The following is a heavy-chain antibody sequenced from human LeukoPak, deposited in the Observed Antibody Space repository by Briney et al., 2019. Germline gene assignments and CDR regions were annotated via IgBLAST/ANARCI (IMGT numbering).Heavy chain of an antibody. CDR3: ARTAATLAPYFDY. Sequence: SETLSLTCAVYGGSFSGYYWSWIRQPPGKGLEWIGEINHSGGTNYNPSLKSRVTISVDTSKNQFSLKLSSVTAADTAVYYCARTAATLAPYFDYWGQGTLVTVSS. D-gene: IGHD2-15*01. J-gene: IGHJ4*02. CDR1: GGSFSGYY. CDR2: INHSGGT. V-gene: IGHV4-34*01.